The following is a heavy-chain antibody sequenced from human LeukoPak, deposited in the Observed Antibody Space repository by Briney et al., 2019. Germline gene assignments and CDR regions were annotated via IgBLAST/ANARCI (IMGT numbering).Heavy chain of an antibody. CDR3: ARAPEGYCSSTRCSTAEYFQH. CDR2: MNPNNSNT. V-gene: IGHV1-8*03. J-gene: IGHJ1*01. D-gene: IGHD2-2*01. Sequence: ASVKVSCKASGYTFTGYDINWVRQAAGQGLEWMGWMNPNNSNTGYAQKFQGRLTITRDTSINTTYMGLSSLTSDDTAVYYCARAPEGYCSSTRCSTAEYFQHWGQGTLVTVSS. CDR1: GYTFTGYD.